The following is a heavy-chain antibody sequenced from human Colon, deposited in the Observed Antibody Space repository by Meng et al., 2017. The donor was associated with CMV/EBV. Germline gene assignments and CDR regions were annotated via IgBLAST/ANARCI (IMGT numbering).Heavy chain of an antibody. CDR3: ARDGLTMVRGSDVYYYYYGMDV. Sequence: GESLKISCAASGFSFSDYYMAWIRQAPGKGLEWISYISSRGDTIYYADSVKGRFTISRDNAKNSLYLQLNGLRAEDTAVYYCARDGLTMVRGSDVYYYYYGMDVWGQGTTVTVSS. CDR2: ISSRGDTI. D-gene: IGHD3-10*01. V-gene: IGHV3-11*01. J-gene: IGHJ6*02. CDR1: GFSFSDYY.